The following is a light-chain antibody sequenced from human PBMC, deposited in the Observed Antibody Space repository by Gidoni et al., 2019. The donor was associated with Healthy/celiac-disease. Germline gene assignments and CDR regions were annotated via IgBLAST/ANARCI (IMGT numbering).Light chain of an antibody. CDR2: EGS. CDR1: SSDVGSYNL. Sequence: QSALTQPASVSGSPGQSIPISCTGTSSDVGSYNLVSWYQQHPGKAPKLMLYEGSKRPSGVSNRFSGSKSGNTASLTISGLQAEDEADYYCCSYAGSSTFSYYVFGTGTKVTVL. CDR3: CSYAGSSTFSYYV. V-gene: IGLV2-23*03. J-gene: IGLJ1*01.